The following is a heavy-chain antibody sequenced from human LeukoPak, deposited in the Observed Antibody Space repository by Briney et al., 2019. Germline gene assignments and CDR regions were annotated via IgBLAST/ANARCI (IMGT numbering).Heavy chain of an antibody. Sequence: GGSLRLSCAASGFTFSSYAMSWVRQAPGKGLEWVSAISGSGGSTYYADSVKGRFTISRDNSKNTLYLKMNSLRAEDTAVYYCAKGYYDYVWGSYYFDYWGQGTLVTVSS. J-gene: IGHJ4*02. D-gene: IGHD3-16*01. V-gene: IGHV3-23*01. CDR1: GFTFSSYA. CDR3: AKGYYDYVWGSYYFDY. CDR2: ISGSGGST.